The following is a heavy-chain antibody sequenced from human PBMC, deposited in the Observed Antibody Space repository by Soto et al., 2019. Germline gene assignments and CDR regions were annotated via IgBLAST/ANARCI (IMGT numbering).Heavy chain of an antibody. V-gene: IGHV1-69*08. CDR3: AIETNYGSGARVEY. CDR1: GGTFSSYT. Sequence: QVQLVQSGAEVKKPGSSVKVSCKASGGTFSSYTISWVRQAPGQGLEWMGRIIPILGIANYAQKFQGRVTITADKSTSTAYMELSSFISEDTAVYYGAIETNYGSGARVEYWGQGTLVIVSS. J-gene: IGHJ4*02. D-gene: IGHD3-10*01. CDR2: IIPILGIA.